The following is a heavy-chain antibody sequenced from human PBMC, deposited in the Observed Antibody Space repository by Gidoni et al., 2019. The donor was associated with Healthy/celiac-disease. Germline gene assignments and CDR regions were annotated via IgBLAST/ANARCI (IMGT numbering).Heavy chain of an antibody. CDR3: ATDLLGYCSSTSCHDY. CDR1: GYTFTDYY. D-gene: IGHD2-2*01. CDR2: VDPEDGET. J-gene: IGHJ4*02. Sequence: EVQLVQSGAEGNKPGATVKISCKGSGYTFTDYYMHWAPQAPGKGLEWMGLVDPEDGETIYAEKFQGRVTITADTSTDTAYMELSSLRSEDTAVYYCATDLLGYCSSTSCHDYWGQGTLVTVSS. V-gene: IGHV1-69-2*01.